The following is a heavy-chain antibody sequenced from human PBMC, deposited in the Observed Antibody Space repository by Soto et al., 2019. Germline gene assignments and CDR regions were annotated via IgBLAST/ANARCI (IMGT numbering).Heavy chain of an antibody. CDR1: GLIFSNYK. CDR3: ARDTNGLHY. V-gene: IGHV3-74*01. Sequence: EVQLVESGGGLVQPGGSLRLSCAASGLIFSNYKMHWVRQAPGKGLVWVSRINTDGSITDYADSVKGRFTVSRDNAMNTMYLQMNSLTADDTAVYYCARDTNGLHYWGQGTLVTVSS. D-gene: IGHD2-8*01. CDR2: INTDGSIT. J-gene: IGHJ4*02.